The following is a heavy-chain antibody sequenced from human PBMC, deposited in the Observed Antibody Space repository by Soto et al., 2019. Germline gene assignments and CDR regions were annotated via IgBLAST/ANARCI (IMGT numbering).Heavy chain of an antibody. D-gene: IGHD6-19*01. J-gene: IGHJ3*02. CDR1: GFTFSSYG. CDR2: IWYDGSNK. Sequence: QVQLVESGGGVVQPGRSLRHSCAASGFTFSSYGMHWVRQAPGKGLEWVAVIWYDGSNKYYADSVKGRFTISRDNSKNTLYLQMNSLRAEDTAVYYCARSKQWLVDAFDIWGQGTMVTVSS. V-gene: IGHV3-33*01. CDR3: ARSKQWLVDAFDI.